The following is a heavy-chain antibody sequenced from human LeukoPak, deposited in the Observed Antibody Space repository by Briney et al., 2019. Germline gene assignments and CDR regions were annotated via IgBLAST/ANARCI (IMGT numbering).Heavy chain of an antibody. D-gene: IGHD2-2*01. CDR1: GFTFDDYA. CDR3: AGSRVPAAYHY. Sequence: GGSLRLSCAASGFTFDDYAMHWVRQAPGKGLEWVSGISWNSGSIGYADSVKGRFTISRDNAKNSLYLQMNSLRAEDTALYYCAGSRVPAAYHYWGQGTLVTVS. J-gene: IGHJ4*02. CDR2: ISWNSGSI. V-gene: IGHV3-9*01.